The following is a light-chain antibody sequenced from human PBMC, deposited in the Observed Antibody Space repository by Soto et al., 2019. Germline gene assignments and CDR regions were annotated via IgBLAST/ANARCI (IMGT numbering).Light chain of an antibody. V-gene: IGKV3-15*01. CDR3: QQYSSSPS. J-gene: IGKJ5*01. Sequence: DIVMTKSPTTLSLSPGERATLSCRASQSVSTNLAWYQQKPGQVPSLLIYGASTRASGIPARFSGSGSGTEFTLTIGSLQSEDFAVYYCQQYSSSPSFAQGTRPEIK. CDR2: GAS. CDR1: QSVSTN.